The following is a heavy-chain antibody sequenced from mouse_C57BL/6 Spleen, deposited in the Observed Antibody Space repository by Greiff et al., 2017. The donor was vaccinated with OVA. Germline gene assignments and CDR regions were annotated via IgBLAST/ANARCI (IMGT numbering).Heavy chain of an antibody. CDR3: ARSDLYYYAMDY. Sequence: QVHVKQSGAELVKPGASVKISCKASGYAFSSYWMNWVKQRPGKGLEWIGQIYPGDGDTNYNGKFKGKATLTADKSSSTAYMQLSSLTSEDSAVYFCARSDLYYYAMDYWGQGTSVTVSS. CDR1: GYAFSSYW. V-gene: IGHV1-80*01. J-gene: IGHJ4*01. CDR2: IYPGDGDT. D-gene: IGHD5-1*01.